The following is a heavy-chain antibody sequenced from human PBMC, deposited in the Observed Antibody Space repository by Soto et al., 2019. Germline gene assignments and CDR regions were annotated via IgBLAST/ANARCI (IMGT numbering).Heavy chain of an antibody. CDR3: ARTIKGATVTTWYYYYYMDV. D-gene: IGHD4-17*01. CDR2: IYDSGST. Sequence: SAALSLTCTLCGHSINRYYWSWMQYTPGSGLDWIGCIYDSGSTNYNPSLKSRVTISVDTSKNQFSLKRGSVTAADTAVYYCARTIKGATVTTWYYYYYMDVWGKGTTVTVSS. V-gene: IGHV4-4*08. CDR1: GHSINRYY. J-gene: IGHJ6*03.